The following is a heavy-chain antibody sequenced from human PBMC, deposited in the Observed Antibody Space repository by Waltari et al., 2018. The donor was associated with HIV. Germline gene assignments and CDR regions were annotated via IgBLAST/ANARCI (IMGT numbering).Heavy chain of an antibody. CDR3: ARGEEGYSGYDLSWFDT. Sequence: QVQLQQWGAGLLKPSETLSLTCAVYGGSFSGYYWSWIRQPPGKGLEWIGEINHSGRTNYNPSIKSRVTIAADTSKNQFSLKVNSVTAADTAVYYCARGEEGYSGYDLSWFDTWGQGTLVTVSS. V-gene: IGHV4-34*01. J-gene: IGHJ5*02. CDR1: GGSFSGYY. CDR2: INHSGRT. D-gene: IGHD5-12*01.